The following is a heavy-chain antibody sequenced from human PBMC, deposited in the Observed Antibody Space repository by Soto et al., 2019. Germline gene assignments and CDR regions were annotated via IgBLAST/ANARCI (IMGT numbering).Heavy chain of an antibody. Sequence: EVQLLESGGGLVQPGGSLRLSCAASGFTFSGYAMSWVRQAPGMGLEWVSTFSGRGGNIYSAESVKGRFTIFRDDSKNTLYLQMNSRRAEDTAVYYCARDGDSGYDYSHWFDPWGQGTLVTVSS. V-gene: IGHV3-23*01. CDR2: FSGRGGNI. CDR1: GFTFSGYA. D-gene: IGHD5-12*01. CDR3: ARDGDSGYDYSHWFDP. J-gene: IGHJ5*02.